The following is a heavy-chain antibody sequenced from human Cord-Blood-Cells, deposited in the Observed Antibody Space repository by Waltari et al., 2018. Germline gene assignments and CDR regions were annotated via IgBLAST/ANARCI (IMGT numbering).Heavy chain of an antibody. D-gene: IGHD7-27*01. Sequence: QVQLVQSGAEVKKPGASVKDSCKASGLTLTSYDIYWVRQATGQGLEWMGWMNPNSGNTGYAQKFQGRVTMTRNTSISTAYMELSSLRSEDTAVYYCAHITGDPIWGDAFDIWGQGTMVTVSS. CDR1: GLTLTSYD. V-gene: IGHV1-8*01. J-gene: IGHJ3*02. CDR2: MNPNSGNT. CDR3: AHITGDPIWGDAFDI.